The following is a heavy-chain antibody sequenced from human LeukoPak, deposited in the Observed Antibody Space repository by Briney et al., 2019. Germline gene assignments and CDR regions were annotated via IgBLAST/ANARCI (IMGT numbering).Heavy chain of an antibody. D-gene: IGHD4-17*01. V-gene: IGHV4-59*11. CDR1: GASISPHY. CDR2: VYYNGLT. J-gene: IGHJ4*02. CDR3: TRERSTVTFDY. Sequence: SETLSLTCTISGASISPHYWTWIRQAPGRGLEWIGYVYYNGLTSYNASLRSRLILSVDTARNQVSLKLTSVTAADTAVYYCTRERSTVTFDYWGQGTLVTVSS.